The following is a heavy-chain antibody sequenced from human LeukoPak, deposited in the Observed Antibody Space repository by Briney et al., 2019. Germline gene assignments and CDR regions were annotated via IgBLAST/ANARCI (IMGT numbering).Heavy chain of an antibody. J-gene: IGHJ4*02. CDR3: ARLSNWGSPYYFDY. CDR2: INHSGST. CDR1: GGSISGYY. Sequence: RPSETLSLTCTVSGGSISGYYWSWIRQPPGKGLEWIGEINHSGSTNYNPSLKSRVTISVDTSKNQFSLKLSSVTAADTAVYYCARLSNWGSPYYFDYWGQGTLVTVSS. D-gene: IGHD7-27*01. V-gene: IGHV4-34*01.